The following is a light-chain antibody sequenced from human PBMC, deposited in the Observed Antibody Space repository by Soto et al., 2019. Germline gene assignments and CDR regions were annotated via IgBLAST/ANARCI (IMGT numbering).Light chain of an antibody. CDR1: SDDIGANNY. Sequence: QSALTQPASVSGSPGQSITISCTGTSDDIGANNYVSWYQHHPGKAPKILIYEAANLPSGISHRFSGSKSGNTASLTISGPQAEDEADYFCTSYTSASTLVFGGGTKLTVL. J-gene: IGLJ2*01. V-gene: IGLV2-14*01. CDR3: TSYTSASTLV. CDR2: EAA.